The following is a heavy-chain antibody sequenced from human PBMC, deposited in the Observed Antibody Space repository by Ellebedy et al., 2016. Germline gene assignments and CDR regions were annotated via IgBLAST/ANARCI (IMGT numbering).Heavy chain of an antibody. J-gene: IGHJ4*02. CDR1: GGSISSGGYY. Sequence: SETLSLTXTVSGGSISSGGYYWSWIRQHPGKGLEWIGYIYYSGSTYYNPSLKSRVTISVDTSKNQFSLKLSSVTAADTAVYYCARHDSSDLNLDYWGQGTLVTVSS. D-gene: IGHD3-22*01. V-gene: IGHV4-31*03. CDR2: IYYSGST. CDR3: ARHDSSDLNLDY.